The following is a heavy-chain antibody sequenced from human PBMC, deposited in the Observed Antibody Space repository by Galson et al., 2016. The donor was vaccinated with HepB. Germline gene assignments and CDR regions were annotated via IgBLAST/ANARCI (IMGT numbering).Heavy chain of an antibody. V-gene: IGHV6-1*01. CDR1: GDSVSSNSAT. J-gene: IGHJ4*02. Sequence: CAISGDSVSSNSATWNWIRQSPSRGLEWLGRTYSRSKWYNEYAVSVKGRVTINPDTSKDQFSLQLNSVTPEDAALYYCARGNSQSKSFDYWGPGALVTVPS. D-gene: IGHD1/OR15-1a*01. CDR3: ARGNSQSKSFDY. CDR2: TYSRSKWYN.